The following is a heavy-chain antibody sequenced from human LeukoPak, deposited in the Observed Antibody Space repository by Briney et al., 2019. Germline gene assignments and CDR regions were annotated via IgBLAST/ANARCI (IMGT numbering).Heavy chain of an antibody. CDR1: GYTFTGYY. V-gene: IGHV1-2*04. CDR2: INPNSGGT. D-gene: IGHD2-2*01. J-gene: IGHJ6*02. Sequence: ASVKVSCKASGYTFTGYYMHWVRQAPGQGLEWMGWINPNSGGTNYARKFQGWVTMTRDTSISTAYMELSRLRSDDTAVYYCARERAPYCSSTSCYPHYYYGMDVWGQGTTVTVSS. CDR3: ARERAPYCSSTSCYPHYYYGMDV.